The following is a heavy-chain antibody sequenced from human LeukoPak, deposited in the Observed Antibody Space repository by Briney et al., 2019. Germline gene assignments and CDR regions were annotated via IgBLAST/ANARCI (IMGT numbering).Heavy chain of an antibody. CDR3: AKELVRGGNWFDP. Sequence: GGSLRLSCAASGFVFNRYGMHWVRQAPGKGLEWVALISYDGSNKYYVDSVKGRFTISRDNSKNTLYLQMNSLRAEDTAVYYCAKELVRGGNWFDPWGQGTLVTVSS. CDR1: GFVFNRYG. J-gene: IGHJ5*02. CDR2: ISYDGSNK. V-gene: IGHV3-30*18. D-gene: IGHD3-10*02.